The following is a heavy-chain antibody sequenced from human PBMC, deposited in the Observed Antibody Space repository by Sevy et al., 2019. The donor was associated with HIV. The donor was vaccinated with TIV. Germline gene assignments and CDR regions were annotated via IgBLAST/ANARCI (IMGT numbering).Heavy chain of an antibody. J-gene: IGHJ5*01. CDR1: GFTFDTYW. Sequence: GGSLRLSCAASGFTFDTYWMVWVRQAPGRGLEWVASIDPRGNERDYLDSLKGRFTISRDNAKNSLYLQMHSLKAGDTALYYCVRVLWDVLVVPAATPSPWLDSWGQGTLVTVSS. V-gene: IGHV3-7*01. D-gene: IGHD1-26*01. CDR3: VRVLWDVLVVPAATPSPWLDS. CDR2: IDPRGNER.